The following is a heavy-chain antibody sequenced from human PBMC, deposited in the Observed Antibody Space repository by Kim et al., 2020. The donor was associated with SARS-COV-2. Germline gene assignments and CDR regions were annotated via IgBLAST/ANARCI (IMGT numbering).Heavy chain of an antibody. J-gene: IGHJ6*03. V-gene: IGHV4-59*01. D-gene: IGHD3-3*01. Sequence: YTPSPKSRIPISVDTSKNQFSLKLSSVTAADTAVYYCARVGRFDYYYMDVWGKGTTVTVSS. CDR3: ARVGRFDYYYMDV.